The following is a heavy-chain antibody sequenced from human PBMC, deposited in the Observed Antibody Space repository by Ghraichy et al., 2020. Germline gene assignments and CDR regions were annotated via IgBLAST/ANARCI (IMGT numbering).Heavy chain of an antibody. CDR2: IYSGGST. J-gene: IGHJ3*02. V-gene: IGHV3-53*01. Sequence: GALRLSCAASGFTVSSNYMSWVRQAPGKGLEWVSVIYSGGSTYYADSVKGRFTISRDNSKNTLYLQMNSLRAEDTAVYYCARKGLKSRIVENDAFDIWGQGTMVTVSS. D-gene: IGHD3-22*01. CDR3: ARKGLKSRIVENDAFDI. CDR1: GFTVSSNY.